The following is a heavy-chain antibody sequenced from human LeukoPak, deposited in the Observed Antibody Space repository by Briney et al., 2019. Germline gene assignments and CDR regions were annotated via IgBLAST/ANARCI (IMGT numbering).Heavy chain of an antibody. D-gene: IGHD3-22*01. CDR2: IYSGGST. CDR3: ARGRRGDDSSGYYLYYYYYMDV. Sequence: GGSLRLSCAASGFTVSSNYMSWVRQAPGKGLEWVSVIYSGGSTYYADSVKGRFTISRENSKNTLYLQMNSLRAEDTAVYYCARGRRGDDSSGYYLYYYYYMDVWGKGTTVTISS. V-gene: IGHV3-53*01. J-gene: IGHJ6*03. CDR1: GFTVSSNY.